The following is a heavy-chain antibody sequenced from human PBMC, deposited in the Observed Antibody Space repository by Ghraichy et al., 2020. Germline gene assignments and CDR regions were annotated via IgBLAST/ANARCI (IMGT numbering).Heavy chain of an antibody. CDR2: IYNDDKT. V-gene: IGHV3-53*01. D-gene: IGHD3-22*01. Sequence: GGSLRLSCAASGFTASGSYMSWVRQAPGKGLEWVSLIYNDDKTYYADSVRGRLTISSDSSTSTLYLQMNSLRAEDTAVYYCAIGVHYDSGGYPGASDFWGKGSPATVS. CDR1: GFTASGSY. CDR3: AIGVHYDSGGYPGASDF. J-gene: IGHJ4*02.